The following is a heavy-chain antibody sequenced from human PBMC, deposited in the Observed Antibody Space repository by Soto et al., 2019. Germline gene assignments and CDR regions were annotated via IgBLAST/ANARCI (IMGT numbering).Heavy chain of an antibody. D-gene: IGHD3-16*01. V-gene: IGHV4-39*07. CDR2: IYYSGST. J-gene: IGHJ6*02. CDR1: GGSISSSSYY. CDR3: ARSFDRGYDCPRRYHCGIDV. Sequence: PSETLSLTCTVSGGSISSSSYYWGWIRQPPGKGLEWIGSIYYSGSTYYNPSLKSRVTISGDKSKNQFSLKLRSVTAADAAVYYCARSFDRGYDCPRRYHCGIDVMGQRTTVTVSS.